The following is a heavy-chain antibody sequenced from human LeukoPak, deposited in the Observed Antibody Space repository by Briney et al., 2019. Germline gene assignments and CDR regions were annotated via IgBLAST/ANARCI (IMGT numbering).Heavy chain of an antibody. D-gene: IGHD2-21*02. CDR2: INHSGST. CDR1: GGSFSGYY. Sequence: PSETLPLTCAVYGGSFSGYYWSWIRQPPGKGLEWSGEINHSGSTNYNPSLKSRVTISVDTSKNQFSLKLSSVTAADTAVYYCARAIHIVVVTATLSAFDIWGQGTMVTVPS. J-gene: IGHJ3*02. V-gene: IGHV4-34*01. CDR3: ARAIHIVVVTATLSAFDI.